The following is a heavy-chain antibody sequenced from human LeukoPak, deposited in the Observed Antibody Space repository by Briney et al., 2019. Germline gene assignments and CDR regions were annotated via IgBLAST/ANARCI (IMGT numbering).Heavy chain of an antibody. D-gene: IGHD5-12*01. CDR2: IYTSGST. Sequence: SETLSLTCTVSGDSISNYYWSWIRQPAGKGLEWIGRIYTSGSTNYNPSLKSRVTMSVDTSKNQFSLKLSSVTAADTAVYYCARKGDDSMTFDYWGQGTLVTVSS. CDR1: GDSISNYY. V-gene: IGHV4-4*07. J-gene: IGHJ4*02. CDR3: ARKGDDSMTFDY.